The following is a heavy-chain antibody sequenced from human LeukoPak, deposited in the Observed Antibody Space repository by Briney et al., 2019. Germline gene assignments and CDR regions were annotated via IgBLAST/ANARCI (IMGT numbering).Heavy chain of an antibody. D-gene: IGHD2-2*01. CDR1: GFTFSSYG. CDR2: IRYDGTDK. CDR3: AKGYCSSTTCYTGYYFYMDV. J-gene: IGHJ6*03. V-gene: IGHV3-30*02. Sequence: GGSLRLSCAASGFTFSSYGMHWVRQAPGKGLEWVAFIRYDGTDKYYADSVKGRFTISRDNSKNTLYLQMNILGAEDTAVYYCAKGYCSSTTCYTGYYFYMDVWGRGTTVTVS.